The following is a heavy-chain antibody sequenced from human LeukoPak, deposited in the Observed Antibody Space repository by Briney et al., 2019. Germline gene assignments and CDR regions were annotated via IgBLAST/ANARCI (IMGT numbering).Heavy chain of an antibody. V-gene: IGHV4-59*01. D-gene: IGHD4-11*01. Sequence: SETLSLTCTVSGGSISSYYWSWIRQPPGKGLEWIGYIYYSGSTNYNPSLKSRVTISVDTSKNQFSLKLSSVTAADTAVYYCARDGGDYTPPYYYYGMDVWGRGTLVTVSS. CDR3: ARDGGDYTPPYYYYGMDV. CDR1: GGSISSYY. J-gene: IGHJ6*02. CDR2: IYYSGST.